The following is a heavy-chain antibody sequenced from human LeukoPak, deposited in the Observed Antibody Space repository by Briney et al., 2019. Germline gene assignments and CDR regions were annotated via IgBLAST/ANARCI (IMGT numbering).Heavy chain of an antibody. CDR2: IYYSGIT. Sequence: PSETLSLTCTVSGGSISGYHWSWIRQPPGKRLEWIAHIYYSGITNYNPSHNSLLTISVDTSKNQFSQKLSSVTAADTAVYYCARHSIRGGDLDYWGQGTLVTVSS. CDR3: ARHSIRGGDLDY. CDR1: GGSISGYH. D-gene: IGHD2-21*02. V-gene: IGHV4-59*08. J-gene: IGHJ4*02.